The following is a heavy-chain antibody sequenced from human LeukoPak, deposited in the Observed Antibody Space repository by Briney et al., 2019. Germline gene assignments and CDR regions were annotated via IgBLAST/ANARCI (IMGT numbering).Heavy chain of an antibody. CDR3: ARPGYGGNPYYFDY. V-gene: IGHV5-51*01. CDR1: GYSFTSYW. J-gene: IGHJ4*02. CDR2: IYPGDSDT. D-gene: IGHD4-23*01. Sequence: GEPLKTSCRGSGYSFTSYWLGWVRQIPGKGLEWMGIIYPGDSDTRYSPSFQGQVTISADKSISPAYLQWSSLKASDTAMYYCARPGYGGNPYYFDYWGQGTLVTVSS.